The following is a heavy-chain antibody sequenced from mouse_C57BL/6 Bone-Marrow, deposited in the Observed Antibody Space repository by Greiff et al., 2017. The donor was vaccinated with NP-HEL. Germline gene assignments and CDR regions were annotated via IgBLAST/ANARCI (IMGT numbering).Heavy chain of an antibody. CDR1: GFTFSSYA. CDR2: ISDGGSYT. V-gene: IGHV5-4*01. CDR3: AREGLLPYYFDY. J-gene: IGHJ2*01. Sequence: EVQVVESGGGLVKPGGSLKLSCAASGFTFSSYAMSWVRPTPEKRLEWVATISDGGSYTYYPDNVKGRFTFSRDNAKNNLYLQMSQLKSEDTAMYYCAREGLLPYYFDYWGQGTTLTVSS. D-gene: IGHD2-3*01.